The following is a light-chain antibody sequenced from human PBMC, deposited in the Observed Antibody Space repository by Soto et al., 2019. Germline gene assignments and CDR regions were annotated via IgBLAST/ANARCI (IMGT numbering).Light chain of an antibody. CDR1: QSISNY. Sequence: EIVLTQSPATLSLSPGERATLSCRASQSISNYLAWYQHKPGQPPRLLIYDSSNRATGIPARFSGSGSRTDFTLTISSLEPEDFAVYYCQQRSYWVTFGGGTTVEIE. CDR3: QQRSYWVT. CDR2: DSS. J-gene: IGKJ4*01. V-gene: IGKV3-11*01.